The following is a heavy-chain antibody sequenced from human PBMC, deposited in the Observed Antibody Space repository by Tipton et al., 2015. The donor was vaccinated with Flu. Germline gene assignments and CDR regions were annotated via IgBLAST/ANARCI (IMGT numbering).Heavy chain of an antibody. D-gene: IGHD6-13*01. CDR2: ISGGAGGT. CDR3: ARGPLPDSNWYNGMDV. CDR1: GFTFSIYA. J-gene: IGHJ6*02. V-gene: IGHV3-23*01. Sequence: SLRLFCAASGFTFSIYAMSWVRQAPGKRLEWISAISGGAGGTYYADSVKGRFSISRDNAKNSLYLQMNSLRVGDTAVYYCARGPLPDSNWYNGMDVWGQGTTVTVSS.